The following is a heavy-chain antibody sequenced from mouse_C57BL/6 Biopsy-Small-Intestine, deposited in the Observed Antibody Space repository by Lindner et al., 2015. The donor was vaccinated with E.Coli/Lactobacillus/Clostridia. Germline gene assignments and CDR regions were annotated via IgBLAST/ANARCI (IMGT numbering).Heavy chain of an antibody. CDR3: ARRDYDYAWFAY. V-gene: IGHV1-14*01. D-gene: IGHD2-4*01. CDR2: INPYSDAT. J-gene: IGHJ3*01. Sequence: QLQESGPELVKPGASVKMSCKASGYTFISYVIHWVKQKPGQGLEWIGFINPYSDATKYNEKFKGKVTLTSDKSSNTAYMELSSLTSEDSAVYYCARRDYDYAWFAYWGQGTLVTVSA. CDR1: GYTFISYV.